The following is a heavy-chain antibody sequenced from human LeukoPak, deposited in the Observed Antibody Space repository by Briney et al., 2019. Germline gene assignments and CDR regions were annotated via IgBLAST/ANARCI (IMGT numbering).Heavy chain of an antibody. J-gene: IGHJ4*02. V-gene: IGHV4-39*07. CDR3: ARSLEGDYFDY. Sequence: SETLSLTCTVSSGSISSYYWGWIRQPPGKGLEWIGSIYYSGSTYYNPSLKSRVTISVDTSKNQFSLKLSSVTAADTAVYYRARSLEGDYFDYWGQGTLVTVSS. CDR1: SGSISSYY. D-gene: IGHD3-3*01. CDR2: IYYSGST.